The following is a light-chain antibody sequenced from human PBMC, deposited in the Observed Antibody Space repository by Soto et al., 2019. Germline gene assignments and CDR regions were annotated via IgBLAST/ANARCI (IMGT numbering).Light chain of an antibody. CDR3: QHYQSGHPIT. CDR2: GAS. Sequence: EILLTQSPDTLSLSPGERATLSCRAAQSVGTRLAWYQHKTGQAPRLLISGASSRATGIPDRFTGSGSETSFTLTISRLEPDDFALYYCQHYQSGHPITVGQGTRPEIK. V-gene: IGKV3-20*01. CDR1: QSVGTR. J-gene: IGKJ5*01.